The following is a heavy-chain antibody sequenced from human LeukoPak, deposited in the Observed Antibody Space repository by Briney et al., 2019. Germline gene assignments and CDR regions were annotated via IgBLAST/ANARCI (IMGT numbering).Heavy chain of an antibody. CDR1: GGSISSYY. J-gene: IGHJ4*02. D-gene: IGHD2-2*01. V-gene: IGHV4-59*12. Sequence: PSETLSLTCTVSGGSISSYYWTWIRQPPGKGLEWIGYISYSGSTNYNPSVKSRVTISVDTSKNQFSLKVSSVTAADTAVYYCARFSIVVVPAAFDYWGQGTLVTVSS. CDR2: ISYSGST. CDR3: ARFSIVVVPAAFDY.